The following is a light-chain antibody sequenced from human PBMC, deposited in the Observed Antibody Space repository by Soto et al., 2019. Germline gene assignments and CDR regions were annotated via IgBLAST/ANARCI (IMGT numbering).Light chain of an antibody. CDR1: SSNIGSNY. V-gene: IGLV1-47*01. J-gene: IGLJ2*01. CDR3: ATWDDGRYGI. Sequence: QSVLTQPPSASGTPGQRITISCSGSSSNIGSNYVFWYQQLPGTAPKLLIYRNNHRPSGVPDRFSASKSGTSASLAISGLRSDDEADYYCATWDDGRYGIFGGGTKVTVL. CDR2: RNN.